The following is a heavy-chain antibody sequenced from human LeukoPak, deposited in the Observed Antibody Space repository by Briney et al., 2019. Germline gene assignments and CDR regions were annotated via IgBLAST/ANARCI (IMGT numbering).Heavy chain of an antibody. CDR3: ARGEYYDSSGYSQYFQH. J-gene: IGHJ1*01. V-gene: IGHV3-33*01. CDR1: GFTFNNYG. Sequence: GGSLRLSCAASGFTFNNYGMHWVRQAPGKGLAWVAIIWFDGSYKYYADSVKGRFTISRDNSKNTLYLQMNSLRAEDTAVYYCARGEYYDSSGYSQYFQHWGQGTLVTVSS. D-gene: IGHD3-22*01. CDR2: IWFDGSYK.